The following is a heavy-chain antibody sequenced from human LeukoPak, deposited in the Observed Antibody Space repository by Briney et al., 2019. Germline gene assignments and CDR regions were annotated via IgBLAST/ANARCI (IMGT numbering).Heavy chain of an antibody. J-gene: IGHJ3*02. V-gene: IGHV3-15*01. CDR1: GFIFSDAW. Sequence: GGSLRLSCAASGFIFSDAWMTWVRQAPGKGLEWIGRIKSKSDGGTADYAAPVKGRFTISRDDSKNTEYLQMNSLRAEDTAVYYCAKGVRGVINDAFDIWGQGTMVTVSS. D-gene: IGHD3-10*01. CDR2: IKSKSDGGTA. CDR3: AKGVRGVINDAFDI.